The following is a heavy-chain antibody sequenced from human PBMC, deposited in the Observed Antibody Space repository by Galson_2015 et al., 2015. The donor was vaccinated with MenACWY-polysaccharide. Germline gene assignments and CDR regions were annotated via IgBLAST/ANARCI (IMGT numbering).Heavy chain of an antibody. V-gene: IGHV2-5*02. Sequence: PALVKPTQTLTLTCTVSEFSLRTPGVGVGWIRQPPGKALEWLALIFWDENKGYKPSMRSRLTVTKDTSKNQVVLTLTNVDPDDTATYYCAHRMGVAAAFDFWGQGAPVSVSS. CDR2: IFWDENK. D-gene: IGHD6-25*01. CDR3: AHRMGVAAAFDF. CDR1: EFSLRTPGVG. J-gene: IGHJ4*02.